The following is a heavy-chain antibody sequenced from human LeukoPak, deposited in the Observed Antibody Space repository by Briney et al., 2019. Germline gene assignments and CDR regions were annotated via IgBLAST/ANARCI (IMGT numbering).Heavy chain of an antibody. D-gene: IGHD1-26*01. CDR1: GFTFSNYG. Sequence: GGSLRLSCAASGFTFSNYGMSWVRQAPGKGLEWVSAISGSGGSTYYADSVKGRFTISGDNSKNTLYLQMNSLRAEDTAVYYCAKDQGGGSYYGPYFDYWGQGTLVTVSS. CDR2: ISGSGGST. J-gene: IGHJ4*02. CDR3: AKDQGGGSYYGPYFDY. V-gene: IGHV3-23*01.